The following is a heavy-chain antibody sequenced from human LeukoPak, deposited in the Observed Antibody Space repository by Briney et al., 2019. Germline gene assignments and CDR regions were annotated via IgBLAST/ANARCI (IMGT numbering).Heavy chain of an antibody. CDR3: ARVNGIAAAVLFDY. J-gene: IGHJ4*02. CDR2: IKNKPDGGTT. CDR1: GFTFSHAW. V-gene: IGHV3-15*01. Sequence: GGSLGLSCAASGFTFSHAWMSWVRQAPGKGLEWVGRIKNKPDGGTTDYAAPVQGRFTISRDDSKNTLSLQMNSLRAEDTAVYYCARVNGIAAAVLFDYWGQGTLVTVS. D-gene: IGHD6-13*01.